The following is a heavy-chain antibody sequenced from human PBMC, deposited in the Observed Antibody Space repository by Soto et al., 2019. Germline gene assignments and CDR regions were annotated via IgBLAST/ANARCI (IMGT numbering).Heavy chain of an antibody. CDR2: TYYSGST. CDR3: ARNYDFWSGYQPVGFDP. D-gene: IGHD3-3*01. V-gene: IGHV4-61*01. J-gene: IGHJ5*02. CDR1: GGSVSSGSYY. Sequence: SETLSLTCPVSGGSVSSGSYYWSWIRQPPGKGLEWIGHTYYSGSTNYNPSPKRRVTISVATSKNPFSRKLSYVTAAATAVYYCARNYDFWSGYQPVGFDPWGQGTLVTVSS.